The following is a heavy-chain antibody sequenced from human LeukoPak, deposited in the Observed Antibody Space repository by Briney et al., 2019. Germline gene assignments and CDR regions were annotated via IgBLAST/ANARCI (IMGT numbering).Heavy chain of an antibody. CDR1: DYALTNHF. Sequence: SETLSLTCAVHDYALTNHFWIWIRQPPGKGLEWIGEILHTGRTHYNPSFESRVTISLDTSKNQFFLNLTSVTAADTAVYYCARGPAAVHPWGQGILVTVSS. V-gene: IGHV4-34*12. CDR2: ILHTGRT. CDR3: ARGPAAVHP. D-gene: IGHD6-13*01. J-gene: IGHJ5*02.